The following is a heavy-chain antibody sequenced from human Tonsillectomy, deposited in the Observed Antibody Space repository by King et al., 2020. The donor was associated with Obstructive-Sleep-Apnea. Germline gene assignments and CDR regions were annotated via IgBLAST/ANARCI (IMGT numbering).Heavy chain of an antibody. V-gene: IGHV3-15*01. J-gene: IGHJ6*02. CDR1: GFTFSNAW. CDR3: TTGPYKYAMGV. CDR2: IKTKTDGVTT. Sequence: VQLVESGGDLVKPGGSLRLSCAASGFTFSNAWMTWVRQAPGKGLEWVGRIKTKTDGVTTEYAAPVTGRFTISRDDSTSTLFLQMSSLKSDDTAVYYCTTGPYKYAMGVWGQGTTVTVSS.